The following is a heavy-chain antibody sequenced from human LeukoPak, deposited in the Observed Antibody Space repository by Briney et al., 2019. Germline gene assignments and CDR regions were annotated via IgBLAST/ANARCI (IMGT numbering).Heavy chain of an antibody. CDR3: TRDGLLDGTVPGYFDN. J-gene: IGHJ4*02. CDR2: IRSEPYGGTA. Sequence: PGGSLRLSCTTSGFTFGDYAINWVRQSPARGLEWVAFIRSEPYGGTADYAASVKGRFTISRDVSKSIAYLQMNSLNTEDSAVYYCTRDGLLDGTVPGYFDNWGQGTLVTVSS. CDR1: GFTFGDYA. V-gene: IGHV3-49*04. D-gene: IGHD3-10*02.